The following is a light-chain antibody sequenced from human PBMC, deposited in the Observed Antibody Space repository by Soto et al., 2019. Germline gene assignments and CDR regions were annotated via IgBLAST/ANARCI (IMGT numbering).Light chain of an antibody. CDR3: QQYNSFPWT. Sequence: DIQMTQSPSTLSGSVGDRVTITCRASQTISSWLAWYQQKPGRAPKLLIYKSSILESGVPSRFSGSRSETEFTLTIRNLQPDDFATYYCQQYNSFPWTFGLGTKVDI. CDR2: KSS. J-gene: IGKJ1*01. V-gene: IGKV1-5*03. CDR1: QTISSW.